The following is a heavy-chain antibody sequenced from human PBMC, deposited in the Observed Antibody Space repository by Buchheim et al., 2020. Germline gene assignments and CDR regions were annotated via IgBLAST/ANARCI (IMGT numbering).Heavy chain of an antibody. Sequence: VQLVESGGGLVQPGGSLRLSCAASGFTFSDLWMHWVRQTPGKGLMWVSRINSDGGSTISAESVKGRFTVSRDNAKNTLYLQMNSLRAEDTGVYYCARDPLLNGGTLDYWGQGT. D-gene: IGHD1-1*01. J-gene: IGHJ4*02. CDR1: GFTFSDLW. CDR3: ARDPLLNGGTLDY. V-gene: IGHV3-74*01. CDR2: INSDGGST.